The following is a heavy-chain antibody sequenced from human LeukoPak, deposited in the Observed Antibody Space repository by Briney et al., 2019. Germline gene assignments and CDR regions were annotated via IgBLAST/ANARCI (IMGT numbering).Heavy chain of an antibody. V-gene: IGHV3-66*02. Sequence: PGGSLRLSCAASGLTVSSNYMSWVRQAPGKGLEWVSVIYSGGSTYYADSVKGRFTISRDNSKNTLYLQMNSLRAEDTAVYYCARVLVVVAATPFDYWGQGTLVTVSS. CDR2: IYSGGST. J-gene: IGHJ4*02. CDR1: GLTVSSNY. CDR3: ARVLVVVAATPFDY. D-gene: IGHD2-15*01.